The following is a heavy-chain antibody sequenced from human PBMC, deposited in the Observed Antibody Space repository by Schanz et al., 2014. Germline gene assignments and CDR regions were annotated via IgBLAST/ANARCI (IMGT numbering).Heavy chain of an antibody. J-gene: IGHJ4*02. CDR1: GDTLSSYG. V-gene: IGHV1-18*01. CDR2: ISPYNGNT. Sequence: QVQLVQSGAAVKKPGSSVTVSCKASGDTLSSYGISWVRQAPGQGLEWMGWISPYNGNTKYAEKLEDRVTMTTDISTSTAYMQLRSLTSDDTAVYYCARVVRSDYLSELDFWGQGTQVIVSS. CDR3: ARVVRSDYLSELDF. D-gene: IGHD4-17*01.